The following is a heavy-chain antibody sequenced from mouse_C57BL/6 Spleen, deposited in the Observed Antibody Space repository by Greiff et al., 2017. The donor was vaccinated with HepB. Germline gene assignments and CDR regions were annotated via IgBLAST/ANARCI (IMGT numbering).Heavy chain of an antibody. Sequence: EVKLMESGGGLVKPGGSLKLSCAASGFTFSSYAMSWVRQTPEKRLEWVATISDGGSYTYYPDNVKGRFTISRDNAKNNLYLQMSHLKSEDTAMYYCAREEIYDGYYGAMDYWGQGTSVTVSS. CDR1: GFTFSSYA. CDR3: AREEIYDGYYGAMDY. CDR2: ISDGGSYT. V-gene: IGHV5-4*01. D-gene: IGHD2-3*01. J-gene: IGHJ4*01.